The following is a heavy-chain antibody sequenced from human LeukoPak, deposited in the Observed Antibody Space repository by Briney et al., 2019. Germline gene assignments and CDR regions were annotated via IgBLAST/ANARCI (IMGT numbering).Heavy chain of an antibody. CDR1: GFTFSNFE. CDR2: ISSSGSAI. Sequence: GGSLRLSCAASGFTFSNFEMTWVRQAPEKGLGLVSYISSSGSAIYYGDSVKGRFTISRDNAKNSLYLQMNNLRAEDTAVYYCVSDAFDIWGQGTMVTVPS. J-gene: IGHJ3*02. V-gene: IGHV3-48*03. CDR3: VSDAFDI.